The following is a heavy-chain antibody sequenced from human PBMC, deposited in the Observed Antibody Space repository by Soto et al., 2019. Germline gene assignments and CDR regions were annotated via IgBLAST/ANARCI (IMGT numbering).Heavy chain of an antibody. D-gene: IGHD1-26*01. CDR3: AKTVRVGATTYYYYGMDV. CDR2: ISGSGGST. V-gene: IGHV3-23*01. J-gene: IGHJ6*02. Sequence: GESLRLSCAASGFTFSSYSISWVRQAPGKGLEWVSAISGSGGSTYYADSVKGRFTISRDNSKNTLYLQMNSLRAEDTAVYHCAKTVRVGATTYYYYGMDVWGQGTTVTVSS. CDR1: GFTFSSYS.